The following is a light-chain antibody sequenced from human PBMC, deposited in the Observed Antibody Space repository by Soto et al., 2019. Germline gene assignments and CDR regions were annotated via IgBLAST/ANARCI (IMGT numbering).Light chain of an antibody. CDR2: GAS. Sequence: EILMTQSPDTLSVSPVESATLSCRSSQRVYSNLAWYQQRPGQAPRLLIYGASYRATGIPDRFSGSGSGTNFTLTISSLEPDDFAAYYCQQRTNWPGLYFGQGTRLEIK. CDR1: QRVYSN. CDR3: QQRTNWPGLY. V-gene: IGKV3-11*01. J-gene: IGKJ5*01.